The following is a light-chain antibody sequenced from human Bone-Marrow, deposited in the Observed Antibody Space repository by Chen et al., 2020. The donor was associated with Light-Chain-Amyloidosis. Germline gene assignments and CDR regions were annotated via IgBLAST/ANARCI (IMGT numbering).Light chain of an antibody. CDR2: DDI. V-gene: IGLV3-21*02. CDR3: QVWDRSSDRPV. J-gene: IGLJ3*02. CDR1: NIGSTS. Sequence: SYVLTQPSSVSVAPGQSATIARGVNNIGSTSVHWYQQTQGQAPLLVVYDDIYRPSGIPARLSGSNSGNTATLTISRVEAGDEADYYCQVWDRSSDRPVFGGGTKLTVL.